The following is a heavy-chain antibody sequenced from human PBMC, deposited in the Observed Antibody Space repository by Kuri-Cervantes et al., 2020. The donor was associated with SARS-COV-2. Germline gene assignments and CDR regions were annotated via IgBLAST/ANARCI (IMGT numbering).Heavy chain of an antibody. CDR1: GFSLSNARMG. V-gene: IGHV2-26*01. J-gene: IGHJ4*02. D-gene: IGHD4-11*01. CDR3: VRIRAATVIADY. CDR2: IFSNDEK. Sequence: SGPTLVKPTETLTLTCTVSGFSLSNARMGVSWIRQPPGKALEWLAHIFSNDEKSYSTSLKSRLTISKDTSKDQVVLTMTNMDPVDTATYYCVRIRAATVIADYWGQGTLVTVSS.